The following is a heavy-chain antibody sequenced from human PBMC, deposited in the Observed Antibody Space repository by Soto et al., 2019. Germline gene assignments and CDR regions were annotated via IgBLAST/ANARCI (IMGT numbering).Heavy chain of an antibody. V-gene: IGHV1-46*02. CDR2: IHPSGGGT. D-gene: IGHD2-21*02. CDR3: ARGGHIAVVTASFDN. CDR1: GYTFNTYY. J-gene: IGHJ4*02. Sequence: QVQLVQSGAEVRKPGASVKVSCKPSGYTFNTYYLHWLRQAPGQALEWMGVIHPSGGGTTYAQKFLGRVTVTRDTSTATVFMELSSLRSADRAVYYCARGGHIAVVTASFDNWGQGTLVTVSS.